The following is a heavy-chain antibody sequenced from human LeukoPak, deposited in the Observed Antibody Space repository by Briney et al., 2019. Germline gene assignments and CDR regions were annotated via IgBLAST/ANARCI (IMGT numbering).Heavy chain of an antibody. CDR3: ARYPSGDSGSFP. V-gene: IGHV3-7*04. CDR2: IKEDGSEK. J-gene: IGHJ5*02. D-gene: IGHD1-26*01. Sequence: GGSLRLSCAASGLTFSSYWMSWDRQAPGKGLEWVANIKEDGSEKYYVDSVKGRFTISRDNAKNSLYLQMNSLRAEDTAVYYCARYPSGDSGSFPWGQGTLVTVSS. CDR1: GLTFSSYW.